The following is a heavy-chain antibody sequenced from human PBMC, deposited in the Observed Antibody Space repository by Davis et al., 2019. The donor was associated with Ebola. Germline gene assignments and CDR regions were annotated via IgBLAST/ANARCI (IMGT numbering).Heavy chain of an antibody. J-gene: IGHJ4*02. V-gene: IGHV3-48*03. Sequence: GGSLRLSCAASGFTFSSYEMNWVRQAPGKGLEWVSYISSSGSTIYYADSVKGRFTISRDNAKNSLYLQMNSLRAEDTAVYYCARETYYYDSSGYYPLFDYWGQGTLVTVSS. CDR3: ARETYYYDSSGYYPLFDY. D-gene: IGHD3-22*01. CDR1: GFTFSSYE. CDR2: ISSSGSTI.